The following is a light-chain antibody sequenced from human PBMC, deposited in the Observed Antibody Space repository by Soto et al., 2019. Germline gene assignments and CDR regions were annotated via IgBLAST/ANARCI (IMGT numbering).Light chain of an antibody. V-gene: IGKV3-20*01. Sequence: RASQSVSSSYLAWYQQKPGRAPRLLIYGASSRATGIPDRFSGSGSETDFTLTISRLEPEDFAVYYCQQYGSSPWTFGQGTKVEIK. CDR2: GAS. CDR1: QSVSSSY. CDR3: QQYGSSPWT. J-gene: IGKJ1*01.